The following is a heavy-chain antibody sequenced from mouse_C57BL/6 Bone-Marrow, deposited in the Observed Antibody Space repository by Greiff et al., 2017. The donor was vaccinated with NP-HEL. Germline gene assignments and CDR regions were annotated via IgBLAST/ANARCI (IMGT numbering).Heavy chain of an antibody. J-gene: IGHJ1*03. V-gene: IGHV1-26*01. D-gene: IGHD2-12*01. CDR3: AYDDGWYFDV. CDR1: GYTFTDYY. CDR2: INPNNGGT. Sequence: EVQLQQSGPELVKPGASVKISCKASGYTFTDYYMNWVKQSHGKSLVWIGDINPNNGGTSYNQKFKGKATLTVDKSSSTAYMELRSLTSEDSAVYYCAYDDGWYFDVWGTGTTVTVSS.